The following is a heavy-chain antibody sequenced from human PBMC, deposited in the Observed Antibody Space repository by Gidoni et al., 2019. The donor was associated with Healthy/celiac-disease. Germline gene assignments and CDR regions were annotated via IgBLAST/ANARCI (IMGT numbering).Heavy chain of an antibody. CDR3: ARDGPVAWDTTPFFDY. Sequence: SWVRQAPGKGLEWVANIKQDGSEKYYVDSVKGRFTISRDNAKNSLYLQMNSLRAEDTAVYYCARDGPVAWDTTPFFDYWGQGTLVTVSS. V-gene: IGHV3-7*01. D-gene: IGHD1-26*01. CDR2: IKQDGSEK. J-gene: IGHJ4*02.